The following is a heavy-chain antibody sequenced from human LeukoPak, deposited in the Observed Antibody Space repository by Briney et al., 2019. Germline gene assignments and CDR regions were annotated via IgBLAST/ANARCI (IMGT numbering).Heavy chain of an antibody. Sequence: SETLSLTCTVSGGSVRSGSYYWSWIRQPPGKGLEWIGYIYYSGSTNYNPSLRSRVTISVDTSKNQFSLKLSSVTAADTAVYYCATVAVIRGVTYFDYWGQGTLVTVSS. CDR2: IYYSGST. CDR3: ATVAVIRGVTYFDY. V-gene: IGHV4-61*01. J-gene: IGHJ4*02. D-gene: IGHD3-10*01. CDR1: GGSVRSGSYY.